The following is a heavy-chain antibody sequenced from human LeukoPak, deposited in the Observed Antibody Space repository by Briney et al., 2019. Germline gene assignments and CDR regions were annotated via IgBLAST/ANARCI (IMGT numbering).Heavy chain of an antibody. CDR1: GFNFGSYS. CDR3: ARKSASGNYPLDY. Sequence: GGSLRLSCAASGFNFGSYSMTWVRQAPGKGLEWVSVMSADSATTFYADSVKGRFTISGDNAKNTVFLQMSSLRAEDTALCYCARKSASGNYPLDYWGQGTLVTVSS. V-gene: IGHV3-23*01. J-gene: IGHJ4*02. D-gene: IGHD3-10*01. CDR2: MSADSATT.